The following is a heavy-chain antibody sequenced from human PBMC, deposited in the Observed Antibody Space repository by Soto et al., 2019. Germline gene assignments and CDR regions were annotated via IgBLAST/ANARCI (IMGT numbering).Heavy chain of an antibody. CDR1: GYGFSGYW. J-gene: IGHJ6*02. V-gene: IGHV5-51*01. CDR3: ARHLSRYYYGMDV. Sequence: PGESLKISCKASGYGFSGYWVGWVRQMPGKGLEWMGIIYPGDSNTKYSPPFQGQVTISADKSISTAYLQWSSLKASDTAMYYCARHLSRYYYGMDVWGQGTTVTVSS. CDR2: IYPGDSNT.